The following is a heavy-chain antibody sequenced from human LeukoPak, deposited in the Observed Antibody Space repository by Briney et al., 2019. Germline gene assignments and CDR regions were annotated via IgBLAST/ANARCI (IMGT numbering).Heavy chain of an antibody. CDR1: GFRFDNYA. Sequence: PGGSLRLSCAASGFRFDNYAMHWVRQVPGKGLEWVSSISWNSGNIDYVDSMKGRLTISRDNAKSSLYLEMNSLRAEDTALYYCAKDDGSGYYAFDYWGQGTLVTVSS. CDR2: ISWNSGNI. J-gene: IGHJ4*02. V-gene: IGHV3-9*01. D-gene: IGHD3-22*01. CDR3: AKDDGSGYYAFDY.